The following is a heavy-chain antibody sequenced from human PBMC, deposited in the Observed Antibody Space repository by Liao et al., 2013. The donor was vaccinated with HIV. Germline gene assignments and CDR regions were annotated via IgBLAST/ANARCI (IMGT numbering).Heavy chain of an antibody. Sequence: QVQLQESGPGLVKPSETLSLTCTVSGGSISSYYWSWIRQPPGKGLEWIGYIYYSGSTNYNPSLKSRVTISVDTSKNQFSLKLSSVTAADTAVYYCARDPNRAAAGAFDIWGPGTMVTVSS. CDR3: ARDPNRAAAGAFDI. CDR2: IYYSGST. J-gene: IGHJ3*02. D-gene: IGHD6-13*01. V-gene: IGHV4-59*01. CDR1: GGSISSYY.